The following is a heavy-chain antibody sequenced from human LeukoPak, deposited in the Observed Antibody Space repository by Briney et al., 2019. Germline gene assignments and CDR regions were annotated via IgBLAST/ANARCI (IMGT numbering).Heavy chain of an antibody. J-gene: IGHJ4*02. CDR3: ARVPYDFWSGLLHYFDY. D-gene: IGHD3-3*01. V-gene: IGHV1-18*01. CDR2: ISAYNGNT. CDR1: GYTFTSYG. Sequence: ASVKVSCKASGYTFTSYGISWVRQAPGRGLEWMGWISAYNGNTNYAQKLQGRVTMTTDTSTSTAYMELRSLRSDDTAVYYCARVPYDFWSGLLHYFDYWGQGTLVTVSS.